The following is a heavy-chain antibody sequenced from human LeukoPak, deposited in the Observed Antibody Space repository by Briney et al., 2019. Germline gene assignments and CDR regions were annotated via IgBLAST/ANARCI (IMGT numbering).Heavy chain of an antibody. Sequence: GGSLRLSCAASGFTFSTYVMSWVRQAPGKGLEWVSAISGSGGSTYYADSVKGRFTISRDNSKNTLYLQMNSLRAEDTAVYYCAKGEPVIKNIAGFDYWGQGTLVTVSS. CDR2: ISGSGGST. D-gene: IGHD6-13*01. CDR1: GFTFSTYV. V-gene: IGHV3-23*01. CDR3: AKGEPVIKNIAGFDY. J-gene: IGHJ4*02.